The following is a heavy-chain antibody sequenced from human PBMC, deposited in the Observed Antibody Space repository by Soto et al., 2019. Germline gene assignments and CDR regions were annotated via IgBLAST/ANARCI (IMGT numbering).Heavy chain of an antibody. J-gene: IGHJ6*02. Sequence: GLDLAWLALIYWDDDKRYRPSLESRLTITKDTSKNQVVLTMTNMDSVDTATYYCAYLPCSGGSCYWFSFSGMDVWGQGTTVTVSS. V-gene: IGHV2-5*02. D-gene: IGHD2-15*01. CDR3: AYLPCSGGSCYWFSFSGMDV. CDR2: IYWDDDK.